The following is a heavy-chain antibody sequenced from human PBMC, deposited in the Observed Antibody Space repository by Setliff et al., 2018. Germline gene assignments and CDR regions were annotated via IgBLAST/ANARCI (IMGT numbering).Heavy chain of an antibody. V-gene: IGHV3-23*01. Sequence: PGESLKISCTTSGFTFFSYTMNWVRQAPGKGLEWVSAITDDGGTTHYAGSVKGRFTIARDNSNSTLYLQMNSLTAEDTAMYYCATLSKDLNYWGQGTLVTVSS. CDR2: ITDDGGTT. D-gene: IGHD3-3*01. J-gene: IGHJ4*02. CDR1: GFTFFSYT. CDR3: ATLSKDLNY.